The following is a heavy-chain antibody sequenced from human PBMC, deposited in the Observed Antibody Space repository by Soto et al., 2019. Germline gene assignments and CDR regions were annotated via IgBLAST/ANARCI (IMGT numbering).Heavy chain of an antibody. V-gene: IGHV4-31*03. CDR3: ARDPSGLRLGGGAFDI. J-gene: IGHJ3*02. Sequence: SETQSLTCTVSGGSISSGGYYWSWIRQHPGKGLEWIGYIYYSGSTYYNPSLKSRVTISVDTSKNQFSLKLSSVTAADTAVYYCARDPSGLRLGGGAFDIWGQGTMVTVSS. CDR2: IYYSGST. CDR1: GGSISSGGYY. D-gene: IGHD1-26*01.